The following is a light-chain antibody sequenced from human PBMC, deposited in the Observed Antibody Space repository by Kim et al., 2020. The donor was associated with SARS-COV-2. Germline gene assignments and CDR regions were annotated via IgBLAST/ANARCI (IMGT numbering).Light chain of an antibody. CDR3: HQSYITPWT. CDR2: AAS. CDR1: QSINTY. V-gene: IGKV1-39*01. J-gene: IGKJ1*01. Sequence: DIQMTQSPSSLSASVGDRVTITCRASQSINTYLNWYQQKPRKAPQLLIYAASTLQSGVPSRFSGSGSGTDFTLTISSLQPEDFASYYCHQSYITPWTFGQGTKVDIK.